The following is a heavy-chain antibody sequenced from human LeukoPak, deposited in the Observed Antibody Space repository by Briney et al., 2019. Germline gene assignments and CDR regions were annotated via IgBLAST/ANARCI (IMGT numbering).Heavy chain of an antibody. Sequence: PGGSLRLSCAASGFTFSSYAMHWVRQAPGKGLEWVAVISYGGSNKYYADSVKGRFTISRDNSKNTLYLQMNSLRAEDTAVYYCARAGYSSSSALGYWGQGTLVTVSS. V-gene: IGHV3-30*04. CDR1: GFTFSSYA. CDR3: ARAGYSSSSALGY. CDR2: ISYGGSNK. D-gene: IGHD6-13*01. J-gene: IGHJ4*02.